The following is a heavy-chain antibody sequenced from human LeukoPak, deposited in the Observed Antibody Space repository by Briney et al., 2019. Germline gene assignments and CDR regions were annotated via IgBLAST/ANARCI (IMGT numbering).Heavy chain of an antibody. CDR1: GGSISSGSYY. V-gene: IGHV4-61*10. CDR3: ARGRPRITIFGVVPDAFDI. Sequence: PSETLSLTCTVSGGSISSGSYYWSWIRQPAGKGLEWIGEIYHSGSTNYNPSLKSRVTISVDKSKNQFSLKLSSVTAADTAVYYCARGRPRITIFGVVPDAFDIWGQGTMVTVSS. CDR2: IYHSGST. J-gene: IGHJ3*02. D-gene: IGHD3-3*01.